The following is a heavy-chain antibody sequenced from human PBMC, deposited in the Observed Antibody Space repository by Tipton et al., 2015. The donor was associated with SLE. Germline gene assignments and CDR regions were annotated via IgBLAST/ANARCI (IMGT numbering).Heavy chain of an antibody. CDR1: GGSISSYY. CDR2: IHYSGST. CDR3: AREQWLVLWGYFDY. D-gene: IGHD6-19*01. V-gene: IGHV4-59*01. J-gene: IGHJ4*02. Sequence: TLSLTCTVSGGSISSYYWSWIRQPPGKGLKWIGYIHYSGSTNYNPSLKSRVTISVDTSKNQISLKLSSVTAADTAVYYCAREQWLVLWGYFDYWGQGSLVTVSS.